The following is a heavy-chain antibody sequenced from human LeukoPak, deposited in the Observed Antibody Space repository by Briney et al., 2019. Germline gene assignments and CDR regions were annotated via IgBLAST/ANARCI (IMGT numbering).Heavy chain of an antibody. CDR3: ARGGVYSTSAVDY. CDR2: INSDGSST. CDR1: GFTFRRYW. Sequence: GALRLPCSASGFTFRRYWMHRGRQSSGEGPGLVSRINSDGSSTIYADSVKGRFTISRDNAKNTLYLQMNSLRADDTAVYYCARGGVYSTSAVDYWGQGTLVTVSS. D-gene: IGHD6-6*01. V-gene: IGHV3-74*01. J-gene: IGHJ4*02.